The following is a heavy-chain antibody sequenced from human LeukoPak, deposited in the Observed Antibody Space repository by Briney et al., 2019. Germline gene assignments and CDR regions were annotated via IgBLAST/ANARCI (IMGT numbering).Heavy chain of an antibody. D-gene: IGHD2-2*01. J-gene: IGHJ5*02. CDR3: ARERDCSSTSCYDP. V-gene: IGHV1-69*04. CDR2: IIPIFGRA. Sequence: ASVKVSCKASRGTFSSYAISWVRQAPGQGLEWMGRIIPIFGRANYAQKFQGRVTITTDKSTSTAYMELSSLRSEDTAVYYCARERDCSSTSCYDPWGQGTLVTVSS. CDR1: RGTFSSYA.